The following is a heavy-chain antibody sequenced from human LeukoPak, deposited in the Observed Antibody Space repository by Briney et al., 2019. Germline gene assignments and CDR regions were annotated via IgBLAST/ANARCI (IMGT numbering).Heavy chain of an antibody. D-gene: IGHD2-21*02. CDR2: ISYSGSN. J-gene: IGHJ4*02. CDR1: GGPISTFY. Sequence: SDTLSLTCTVCGGPISTFYWIWIRQPPGKGLEWVGYISYSGSNYYSPSLKSRVHISLDSSKKHFSLKLSSVTAADTAVYYCARGLRGTAAGLFDYWGQGTLVTVSA. V-gene: IGHV4-59*08. CDR3: ARGLRGTAAGLFDY.